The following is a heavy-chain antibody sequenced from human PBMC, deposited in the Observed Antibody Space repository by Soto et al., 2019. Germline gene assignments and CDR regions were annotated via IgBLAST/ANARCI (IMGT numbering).Heavy chain of an antibody. CDR2: INHLGSS. V-gene: IGHV4-34*01. CDR1: GGSLSDYF. CDR3: ARSRDYDILTGYYKYYYYYYMDV. D-gene: IGHD3-9*01. Sequence: SETLSLTCVVSGGSLSDYFWSWIRQPPGMALEWIGEINHLGSSNYNPSLKSRVTMSVDTSKNQFSLTLNSVTAADTAVYYCARSRDYDILTGYYKYYYYYYMDVWGKGTTVTVSS. J-gene: IGHJ6*03.